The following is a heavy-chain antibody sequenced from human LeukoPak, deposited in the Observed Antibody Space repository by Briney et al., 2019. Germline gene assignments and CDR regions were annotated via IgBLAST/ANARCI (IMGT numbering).Heavy chain of an antibody. D-gene: IGHD3-16*02. CDR1: GYTFSDYS. CDR3: VSGNDPDSIWRTYRLDAFDI. Sequence: GGSLRLSCAAPGYTFSDYSVNWVRRVAGKGLEWVASISSRITYIYYADSVKGGFTISRDNARSSLFLQMNSLRAEETALYYCVSGNDPDSIWRTYRLDAFDIWGQGTMVIVSS. CDR2: ISSRITYI. V-gene: IGHV3-21*06. J-gene: IGHJ3*02.